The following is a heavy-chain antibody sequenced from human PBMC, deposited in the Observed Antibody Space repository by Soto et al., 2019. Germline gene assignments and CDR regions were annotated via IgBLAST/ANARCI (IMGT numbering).Heavy chain of an antibody. CDR3: ARGGYSGYDFDY. CDR2: TYHSGRT. V-gene: IGHV4-30-2*01. J-gene: IGHJ4*02. CDR1: GGSISSGGYS. Sequence: ASETLSLTCAVSGGSISSGGYSWSWIRQPPGKGLEWIGNTYHSGRTNYNPSLKSRVTLSVDSSKNQFSLKLSSVTAADTAVYYCARGGYSGYDFDYWGQGTLVTVSS. D-gene: IGHD5-12*01.